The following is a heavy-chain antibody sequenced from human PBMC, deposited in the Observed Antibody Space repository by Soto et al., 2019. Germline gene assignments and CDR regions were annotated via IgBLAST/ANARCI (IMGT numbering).Heavy chain of an antibody. Sequence: QVQLVESGGGVVQPGRSLRLSCAASGFTFTSYAMHWVRQAPGKGLEWVAVISNDGSNYYYADSVRGRFTISRDNTKNPVFLQMSSLRGEDAGVYYCSRGTTLAILDYGMDVWGQGTTVNVAS. CDR3: SRGTTLAILDYGMDV. J-gene: IGHJ6*02. D-gene: IGHD1-7*01. CDR2: ISNDGSNY. V-gene: IGHV3-30-3*01. CDR1: GFTFTSYA.